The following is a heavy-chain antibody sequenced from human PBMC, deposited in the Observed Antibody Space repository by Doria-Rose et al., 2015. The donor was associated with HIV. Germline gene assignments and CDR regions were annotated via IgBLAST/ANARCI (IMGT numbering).Heavy chain of an antibody. V-gene: IGHV2-26*01. D-gene: IGHD6-13*01. Sequence: ETGPVLVKPTETLTLTCTVSGVSLSSPGMGVSWIRQPPGKALEWLANIFSDDERSYKPCLKSRLTISRVTSKSQVVLTMTDMDPVDTAAYYCARIKSSRWYHKYYFDFWGQGTLVIVSA. CDR2: IFSDDER. CDR3: ARIKSSRWYHKYYFDF. J-gene: IGHJ4*02. CDR1: GVSLSSPGMG.